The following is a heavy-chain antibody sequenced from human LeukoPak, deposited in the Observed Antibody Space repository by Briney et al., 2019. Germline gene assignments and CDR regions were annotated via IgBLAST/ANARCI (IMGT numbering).Heavy chain of an antibody. Sequence: GGSLRLSCAASGFTFSSYSMNWVRQAPGKGLEWVSSISSSSSYIYYADSVKGRLTISRDNSKNTLYLQMNSLRAEDTAVYYCAKGGKTNWFDPWGQGTLVTVSS. CDR1: GFTFSSYS. V-gene: IGHV3-21*04. J-gene: IGHJ5*02. CDR3: AKGGKTNWFDP. CDR2: ISSSSSYI.